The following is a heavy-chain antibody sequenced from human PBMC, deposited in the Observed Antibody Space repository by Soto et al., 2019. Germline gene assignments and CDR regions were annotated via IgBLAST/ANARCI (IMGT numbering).Heavy chain of an antibody. CDR2: LNQDGSEI. D-gene: IGHD3-22*01. J-gene: IGHJ4*02. CDR1: GFSFSNYW. Sequence: EVQLVESGGGLVQPGGSLRLSCVASGFSFSNYWMSWVRQAPGKGLEWVANLNQDGSEINYVDSVKGRFAISRDNAKNSLLLQMTSLRAEDIAVYYCARDRGYSTFDCWGQGTLVTVSS. CDR3: ARDRGYSTFDC. V-gene: IGHV3-7*01.